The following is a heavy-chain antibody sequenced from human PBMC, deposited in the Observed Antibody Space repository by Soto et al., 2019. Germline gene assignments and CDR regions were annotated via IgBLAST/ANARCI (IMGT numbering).Heavy chain of an antibody. V-gene: IGHV3-21*01. J-gene: IGHJ4*02. Sequence: GGSLRLPCAASGFTFSSYSMNWVRQAPGKGLEWVSSISSSSSYIYYADSVKGRFTISRDNAKNSLYLQMNSLRAEDTAVYYCARDKYSSSWYYFDYWGQGTLVTVSS. D-gene: IGHD6-13*01. CDR2: ISSSSSYI. CDR3: ARDKYSSSWYYFDY. CDR1: GFTFSSYS.